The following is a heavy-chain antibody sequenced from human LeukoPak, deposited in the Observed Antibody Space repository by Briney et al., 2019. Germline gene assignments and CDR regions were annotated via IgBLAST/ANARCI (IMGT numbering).Heavy chain of an antibody. CDR2: INTSGST. Sequence: SETLSLTCTVSGGSISSYYWTWIRQSAGKGLEWIGRINTSGSTNYNSSLRSRVTMSVNTSKNQFSLNLTSVTAADTAVYSCAREGGDPRWLDPWGQGTLVTVSS. J-gene: IGHJ5*02. CDR3: AREGGDPRWLDP. V-gene: IGHV4-4*07. CDR1: GGSISSYY. D-gene: IGHD6-25*01.